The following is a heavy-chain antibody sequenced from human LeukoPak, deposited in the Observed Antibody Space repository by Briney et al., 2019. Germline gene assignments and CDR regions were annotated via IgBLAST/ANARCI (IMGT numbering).Heavy chain of an antibody. CDR1: GIPFSSYS. D-gene: IGHD7-27*01. Sequence: GRSPRLSFAAPGIPFSSYSIHWVRQAPGKGVEWGAVISYDGSNKYYADSVKGRFTISRDNSKNTLYLQMNSLRAEDTAVYYCARDPDQTGYFDYWGQGTLVTVSS. CDR2: ISYDGSNK. V-gene: IGHV3-30*01. J-gene: IGHJ4*02. CDR3: ARDPDQTGYFDY.